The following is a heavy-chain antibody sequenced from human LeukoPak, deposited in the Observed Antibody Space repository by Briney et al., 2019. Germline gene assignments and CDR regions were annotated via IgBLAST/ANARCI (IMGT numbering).Heavy chain of an antibody. D-gene: IGHD3-10*01. CDR2: MSYDGGNR. Sequence: GGSLRLSCAASGFTFSSYGMHWVRQAPGKGLEWVAVMSYDGGNRYYADSVKGRFTISRDNSKNTLYLQMNSLRPEDTAVYYCATDHYDSGSPFFDYWGQGILVTVSS. CDR3: ATDHYDSGSPFFDY. CDR1: GFTFSSYG. J-gene: IGHJ4*02. V-gene: IGHV3-30*03.